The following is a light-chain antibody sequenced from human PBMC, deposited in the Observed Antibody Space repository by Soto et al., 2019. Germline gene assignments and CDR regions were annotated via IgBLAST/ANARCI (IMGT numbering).Light chain of an antibody. CDR2: DAS. J-gene: IGKJ5*01. CDR3: QQRSNWPPGIP. CDR1: QSVSSY. Sequence: EIVKTQSPATLSLSPEERATLSCRASQSVSSYLAWYQQKPGQAPRLLIYDASNRATGIPARFSGSGSGTDFTLTISSLEPEDFAVYYCQQRSNWPPGIPFGQGARLETK. V-gene: IGKV3-11*01.